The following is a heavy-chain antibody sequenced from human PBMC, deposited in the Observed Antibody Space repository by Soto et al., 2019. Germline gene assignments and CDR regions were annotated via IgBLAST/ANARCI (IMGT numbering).Heavy chain of an antibody. CDR1: GGSISSGDYY. V-gene: IGHV4-61*08. D-gene: IGHD3-22*01. CDR3: ARATRTYYYDSSGAIDY. J-gene: IGHJ4*02. CDR2: IYYSGST. Sequence: SETLSLTCTVSGGSISSGDYYWSWIRQPPGKGLEWIGYIYYSGSTNYNPSLKSRVTISVDTSKNQFSLKLSSVTAADTAVYYCARATRTYYYDSSGAIDYWGQGTLVTVSS.